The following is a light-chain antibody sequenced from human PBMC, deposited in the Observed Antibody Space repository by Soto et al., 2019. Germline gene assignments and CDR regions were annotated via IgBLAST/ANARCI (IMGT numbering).Light chain of an antibody. V-gene: IGLV3-21*01. J-gene: IGLJ2*01. CDR3: QVWDSSSDHVL. CDR1: NIGIKR. CDR2: YDS. Sequence: SYELTQPPSVSVAPGKTARITCGGDNIGIKRVHWYQQKPGQAPVLVIYYDSNRPSGIPERFSGSNSGNTATLTISRVEAGDEADYCCQVWDSSSDHVLFGGGTKLTVL.